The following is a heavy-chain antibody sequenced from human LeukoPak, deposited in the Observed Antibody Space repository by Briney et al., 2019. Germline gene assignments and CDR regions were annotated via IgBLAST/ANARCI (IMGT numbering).Heavy chain of an antibody. V-gene: IGHV3-48*03. Sequence: GGSLRLSCAASGFTFSSFETNWVRQAPGKGLEWVSYISNSGSTRYYADSVKGRFTISRDNAKNSLYLQMNSLRAEDTAVYYCAKDDYGDYISMYWGQGTLVTVSS. CDR3: AKDDYGDYISMY. CDR2: ISNSGSTR. J-gene: IGHJ4*02. CDR1: GFTFSSFE. D-gene: IGHD4-17*01.